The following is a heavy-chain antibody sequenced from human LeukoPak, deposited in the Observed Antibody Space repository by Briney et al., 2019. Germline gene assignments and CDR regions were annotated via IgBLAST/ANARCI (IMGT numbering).Heavy chain of an antibody. CDR1: GGSFSGYY. CDR3: ARGAQYSSSSSDQTIENHYYMDV. CDR2: IDHSGST. V-gene: IGHV4-34*01. J-gene: IGHJ6*03. D-gene: IGHD6-6*01. Sequence: SETLSLTCAVYGGSFSGYYWSWIRQPPGKGLEWIGEIDHSGSTNYNPSLKSRFTISVDTSKNQFSLKLSSVTAADTAVYYCARGAQYSSSSSDQTIENHYYMDVWGKGTTVTVSS.